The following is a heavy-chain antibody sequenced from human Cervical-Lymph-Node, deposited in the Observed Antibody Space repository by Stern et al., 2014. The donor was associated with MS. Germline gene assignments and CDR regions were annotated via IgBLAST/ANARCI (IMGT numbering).Heavy chain of an antibody. CDR3: ARGQRYFDY. CDR1: GSTFTSSS. V-gene: IGHV1-46*01. J-gene: IGHJ4*02. Sequence: VQLVESGPEVKKTGASVKLSCKAPGSTFTSSSMHWVRQAPGQGLEWMGIINPSGDSTTYAPKFQGRVTMTRDTSSSTVYMELSSLGSEDTAVYYCARGQRYFDYWGQGTLVTVSS. CDR2: INPSGDST.